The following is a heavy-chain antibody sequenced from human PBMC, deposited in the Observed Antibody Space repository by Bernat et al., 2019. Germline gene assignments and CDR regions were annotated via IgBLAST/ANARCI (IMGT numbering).Heavy chain of an antibody. CDR2: IYSGGST. J-gene: IGHJ3*02. D-gene: IGHD3-10*02. V-gene: IGHV3-66*01. Sequence: EVQLVESGGCLVQPGGSLRLSCAASGFTVSSNYMSWVRQAPGKGLEWVSVIYSGGSTYYADSVKGRFTISRDNSKNTLYLQMNSLRAEDTAVYYCARDSVRDDAFDIWGQGTMVTVSS. CDR1: GFTVSSNY. CDR3: ARDSVRDDAFDI.